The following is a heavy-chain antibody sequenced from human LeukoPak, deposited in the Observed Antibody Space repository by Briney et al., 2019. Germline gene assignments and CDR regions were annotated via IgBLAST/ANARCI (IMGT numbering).Heavy chain of an antibody. CDR3: ARRIAVAATINWFDP. CDR1: GFTFSSYW. J-gene: IGHJ5*02. D-gene: IGHD6-19*01. Sequence: PGGSLRLSCAASGFTFSSYWMSWVRQAPGKGLEWVANIKQDGSEKYYVDSVKGRFTISRDNAKNSLYLQMNSLRAEDTAVYYCARRIAVAATINWFDPWGQGTLVTVSS. CDR2: IKQDGSEK. V-gene: IGHV3-7*03.